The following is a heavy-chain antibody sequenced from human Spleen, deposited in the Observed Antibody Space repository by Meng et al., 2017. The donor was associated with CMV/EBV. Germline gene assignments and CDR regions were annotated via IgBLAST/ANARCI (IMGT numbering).Heavy chain of an antibody. D-gene: IGHD2-15*01. CDR1: GFSFSDYS. CDR3: VRDDCTGGSCYSSVPYYYYYGMDV. V-gene: IGHV3-21*01. J-gene: IGHJ6*02. CDR2: IGTISSYT. Sequence: GESLKISCAASGFSFSDYSVNWVRQAPGKGLEWVSSIGTISSYTYYADSVKGRFTISRDNAENSVVLQMNSLRAEDTAVYYCVRDDCTGGSCYSSVPYYYYYGMDVWGQGTTVTVSS.